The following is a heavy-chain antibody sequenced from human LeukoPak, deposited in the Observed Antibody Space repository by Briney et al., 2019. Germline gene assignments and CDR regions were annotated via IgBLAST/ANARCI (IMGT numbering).Heavy chain of an antibody. CDR2: IYYSGST. Sequence: PSETLSLTCTVSGGSISSSSYYWGWIRQPPGKGLEWIGSIYYSGSTYYNPSLKSRVTISVDTSKNQFSLKLSSVTAADTAVYYCARGKQQLGYRWFDPWGQGTLVTVSS. CDR3: ARGKQQLGYRWFDP. V-gene: IGHV4-39*07. D-gene: IGHD6-13*01. CDR1: GGSISSSSYY. J-gene: IGHJ5*02.